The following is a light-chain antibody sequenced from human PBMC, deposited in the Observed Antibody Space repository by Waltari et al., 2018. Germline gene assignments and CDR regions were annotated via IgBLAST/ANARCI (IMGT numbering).Light chain of an antibody. CDR3: AAWDDSLNGYV. CDR2: SNT. Sequence: QSVLTPPPSASGTPGQRVTIPCSGSSSNIGSNTENWYQQLPGTAPKLLIYSNTQRPSGVPDRFSGSKSGTSASLAISGLQSEDEADYYCAAWDDSLNGYVFGSGTKVTVL. J-gene: IGLJ1*01. V-gene: IGLV1-44*01. CDR1: SSNIGSNT.